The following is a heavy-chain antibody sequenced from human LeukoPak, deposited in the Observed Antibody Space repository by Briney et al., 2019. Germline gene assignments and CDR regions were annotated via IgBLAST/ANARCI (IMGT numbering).Heavy chain of an antibody. D-gene: IGHD6-13*01. CDR3: ATAWRYSSSWYSY. CDR2: IIPIFGTA. J-gene: IGHJ4*02. Sequence: ASVKVSCEASGGTFSSYAISWVRQAPGQGLEWMGGIIPIFGTANYAQKFQGRVTITADESTSTAYMELSSLRSEDTAVYYCATAWRYSSSWYSYWGQGTLVTVSS. CDR1: GGTFSSYA. V-gene: IGHV1-69*13.